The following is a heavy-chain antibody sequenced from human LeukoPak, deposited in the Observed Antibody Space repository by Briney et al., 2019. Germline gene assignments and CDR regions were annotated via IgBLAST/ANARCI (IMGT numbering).Heavy chain of an antibody. D-gene: IGHD4-17*01. Sequence: PSETLSLTCAVCGGSFSGYYWSWIRQPPGKGLEWIGEINHSGSTNYNPSLKSRVTISVDTSKNQFSLKLSSVTAADTAVYYCARVRGHYYYGMDVWGKGTTVTVSS. CDR2: INHSGST. J-gene: IGHJ6*04. CDR3: ARVRGHYYYGMDV. V-gene: IGHV4-34*01. CDR1: GGSFSGYY.